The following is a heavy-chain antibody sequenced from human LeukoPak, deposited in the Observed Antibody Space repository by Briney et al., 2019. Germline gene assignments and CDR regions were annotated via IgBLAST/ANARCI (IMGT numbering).Heavy chain of an antibody. CDR3: AKVGYYYDSSGYYFSL. V-gene: IGHV3-23*01. Sequence: AGGSLRLSCAASGFTFSSYAMSWVRQAPGKGLEWVSAISGSGGSTYYADSVKGRFTISRDNSKNTLYLQMNSLRAEDTAVYYCAKVGYYYDSSGYYFSLWGQGTLATVSS. CDR1: GFTFSSYA. J-gene: IGHJ4*02. D-gene: IGHD3-22*01. CDR2: ISGSGGST.